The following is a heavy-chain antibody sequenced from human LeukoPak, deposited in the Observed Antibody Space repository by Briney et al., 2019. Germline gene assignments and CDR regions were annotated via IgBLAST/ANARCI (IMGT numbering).Heavy chain of an antibody. J-gene: IGHJ1*01. Sequence: ASVKVSCKASGGTFSSYAISWVRQAPGQGLEWVGRIIPIFGTAHYAQKFQGRVTITTDESTSTAYMELSSLRSEDTAVYYCARDPGVGYYTAKYFQHWGQGTLVTVSS. D-gene: IGHD3-22*01. CDR3: ARDPGVGYYTAKYFQH. V-gene: IGHV1-69*05. CDR1: GGTFSSYA. CDR2: IIPIFGTA.